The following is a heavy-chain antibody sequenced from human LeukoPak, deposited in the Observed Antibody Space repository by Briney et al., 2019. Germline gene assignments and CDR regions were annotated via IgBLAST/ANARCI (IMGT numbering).Heavy chain of an antibody. D-gene: IGHD3-22*01. CDR1: GGSISSCN. J-gene: IGHJ3*02. V-gene: IGHV4-59*01. CDR2: IYYSGST. Sequence: PSESLSLTCTVPGGSISSCNTSWIPQRPGEGLGRVGYIYYSGSTKYNPSLKSRVTISVDTSKNQFSLKLSSVTAADTAVYYCARGEEYYYDSSGHAFDIWGQGTMVTVSS. CDR3: ARGEEYYYDSSGHAFDI.